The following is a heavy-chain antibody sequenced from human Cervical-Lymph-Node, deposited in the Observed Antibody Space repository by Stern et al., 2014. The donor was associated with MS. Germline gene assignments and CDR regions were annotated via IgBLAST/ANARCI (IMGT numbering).Heavy chain of an antibody. CDR1: GFTFSSYW. D-gene: IGHD4-11*01. CDR3: ARDEAAYTITTLSFDY. V-gene: IGHV3-7*03. Sequence: EVQLVQSGGGLVQPGGSLRLSCAASGFTFSSYWMSWVRQAPGKGLEWVANIKQDGSEKYFVDSVKGRFTISRDNAKSSLYLQMSSLRAEDTAVYYCARDEAAYTITTLSFDYWGQGTLVTVSS. CDR2: IKQDGSEK. J-gene: IGHJ4*02.